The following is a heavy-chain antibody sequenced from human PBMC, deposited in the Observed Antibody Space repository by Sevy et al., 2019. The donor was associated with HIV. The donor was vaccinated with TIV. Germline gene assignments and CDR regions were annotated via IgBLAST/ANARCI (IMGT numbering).Heavy chain of an antibody. CDR3: ARGPGGGYYFDY. J-gene: IGHJ4*02. V-gene: IGHV3-30*04. CDR1: GFTFSSYA. Sequence: GGSLRLSCAASGFTFSSYAMHWVRQAPGKGLEWVAVISYDGSNKYYADSVKGRFTISRDNSKNTLYLQMNSLRAEDTAVYYCARGPGGGYYFDYWGQRTLVTVSS. CDR2: ISYDGSNK. D-gene: IGHD3-16*01.